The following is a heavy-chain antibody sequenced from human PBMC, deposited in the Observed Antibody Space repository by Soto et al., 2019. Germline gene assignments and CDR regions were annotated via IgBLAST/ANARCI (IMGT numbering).Heavy chain of an antibody. Sequence: EVQLLESGGGLVQPGGSLRLSCTASGFTFDNYGMRWVRQAPGKELEWVSGIYNSGYYTYYAVSVKGRFTISRDNSRYTLYLQQSSLRAEDTAIYYCAKRTHTGPGYGLDVWGQGTTVTVSS. D-gene: IGHD3-22*01. CDR1: GFTFDNYG. V-gene: IGHV3-23*05. CDR3: AKRTHTGPGYGLDV. J-gene: IGHJ6*02. CDR2: IYNSGYYT.